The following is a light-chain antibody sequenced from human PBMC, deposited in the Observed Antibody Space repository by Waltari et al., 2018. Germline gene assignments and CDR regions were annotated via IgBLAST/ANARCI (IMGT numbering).Light chain of an antibody. CDR3: CSYAGGRPHVV. CDR2: EGT. Sequence: QSPLTHPASVSGSPGQSITITRTGTSSDVGTYNLFPWYQQHPGKAPKLMIYEGTKRPSGVANRFSGSKSGNTASLTISGLQAEDEAHYYCCSYAGGRPHVVFGGGTQLTVL. J-gene: IGLJ2*01. V-gene: IGLV2-23*01. CDR1: SSDVGTYNL.